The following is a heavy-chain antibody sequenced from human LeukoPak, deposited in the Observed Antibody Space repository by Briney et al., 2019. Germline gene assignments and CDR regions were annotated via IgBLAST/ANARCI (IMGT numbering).Heavy chain of an antibody. CDR2: ISSSSSYI. CDR3: ARDRGSIAAAGTRPTYGMDV. D-gene: IGHD6-13*01. J-gene: IGHJ6*02. CDR1: GFTFSSYS. Sequence: GGSLGLSCAASGFTFSSYSMNWVRQAPGKGLEWVSSISSSSSYIYYADSVKGRFTISRDNAKNSLYLQMNSLRAEDTAVYYCARDRGSIAAAGTRPTYGMDVWGQGTTVTVPS. V-gene: IGHV3-21*01.